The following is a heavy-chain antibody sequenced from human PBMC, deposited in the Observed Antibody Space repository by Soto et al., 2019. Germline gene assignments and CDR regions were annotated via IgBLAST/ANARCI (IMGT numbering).Heavy chain of an antibody. CDR2: ISSSSSTI. J-gene: IGHJ6*02. Sequence: PGGSLRLSCAASGFTFSSDSMNWVRQAPGKGLEWVSYISSSSSTIYYADSVKGRVTISRDNAKNSLYLQMNSLRAEDTAVYYCAAAARPYHYYYGMDVWGQGTTVTVSS. CDR1: GFTFSSDS. D-gene: IGHD6-6*01. CDR3: AAAARPYHYYYGMDV. V-gene: IGHV3-48*01.